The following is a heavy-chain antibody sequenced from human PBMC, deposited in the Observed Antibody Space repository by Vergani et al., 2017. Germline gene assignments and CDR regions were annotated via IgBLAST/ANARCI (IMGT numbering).Heavy chain of an antibody. Sequence: QVQLQESGPGLVKPSQTLSLTCTVSGGSISSGSYYWSWIRQPAGKGLEWIGRIYTSGSTNYNPSLKSRVTISVDTSKYQFSLKLSSVTAADTAVYYCARQSYYYGSGSYYTPYGMDVWGQGSTVTVSS. V-gene: IGHV4-61*02. CDR2: IYTSGST. CDR3: ARQSYYYGSGSYYTPYGMDV. D-gene: IGHD3-10*01. CDR1: GGSISSGSYY. J-gene: IGHJ6*02.